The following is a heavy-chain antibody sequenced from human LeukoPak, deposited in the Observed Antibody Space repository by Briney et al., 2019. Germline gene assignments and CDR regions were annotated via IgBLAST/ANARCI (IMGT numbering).Heavy chain of an antibody. CDR3: ARLYSSSWYKSLDI. D-gene: IGHD6-13*01. Sequence: PGGSLRLSCEASGFLFTRYWMSWVRQAPGKGPEWVAHIKENGNEQYYADSVKGRFTISRDNSKNTLYLQMNSLRAEDTAVYYCARLYSSSWYKSLDIWGQGTMVTVSS. CDR1: GFLFTRYW. V-gene: IGHV3-7*01. CDR2: IKENGNEQ. J-gene: IGHJ3*02.